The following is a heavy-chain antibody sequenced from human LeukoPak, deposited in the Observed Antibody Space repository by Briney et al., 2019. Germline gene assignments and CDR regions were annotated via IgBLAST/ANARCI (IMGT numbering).Heavy chain of an antibody. CDR2: IKSKTDGMTT. V-gene: IGHV3-15*01. CDR1: GFTSRKAW. J-gene: IGHJ4*02. D-gene: IGHD3-3*01. CDR3: TTGYYDFWSGYYTN. Sequence: GGSLRFSCAASGFTSRKAWKRWVRQAPEKALHWACRIKSKTDGMTTDYAAPVKGRFTISRDDSKNTLYLQMNSLKTEDTAVYYCTTGYYDFWSGYYTNWGQGTLVTVSS.